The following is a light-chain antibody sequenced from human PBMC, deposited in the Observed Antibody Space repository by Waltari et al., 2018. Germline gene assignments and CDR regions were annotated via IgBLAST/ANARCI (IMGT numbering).Light chain of an antibody. V-gene: IGLV1-40*01. CDR1: SSNIGAGYA. J-gene: IGLJ3*02. Sequence: QSVLTQPPSVSGAPGQEVTISCTGSSSNIGAGYAVHWYQQLPETAPQLLIYNNFGRSAGVPYLFAASKADTSASLAIAGLQADDEAHYYCQSYDSSLSGSVFGGGTKLTVL. CDR3: QSYDSSLSGSV. CDR2: NNF.